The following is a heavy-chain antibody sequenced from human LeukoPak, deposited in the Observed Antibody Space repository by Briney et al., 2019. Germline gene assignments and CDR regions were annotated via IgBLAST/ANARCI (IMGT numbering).Heavy chain of an antibody. V-gene: IGHV3-53*01. CDR2: LYRSGTT. CDR1: GFSVSTNY. D-gene: IGHD6-19*01. CDR3: ARVAVAGSIAIDY. J-gene: IGHJ4*02. Sequence: GGSLRLSCAASGFSVSTNYMAWVRLAPAKGLEWVSSLYRSGTTLYADSVKGRFTVSRDNSKNTLYLQMDSLRAEDAAVYYCARVAVAGSIAIDYWGQGSLVTVSS.